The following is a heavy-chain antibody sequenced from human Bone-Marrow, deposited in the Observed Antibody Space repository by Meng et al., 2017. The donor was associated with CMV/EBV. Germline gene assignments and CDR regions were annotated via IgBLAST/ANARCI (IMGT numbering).Heavy chain of an antibody. CDR3: ASLRFLEWLLKVSYYGMDV. CDR2: IYYSGST. Sequence: LSCTVSGGSISSSSYYWGWIRQPPGKGLEWIGSIYYSGSTYYNPSLKSRVTISVDTSKNQFSLKLSSVTAADTAVYYCASLRFLEWLLKVSYYGMDVWGQGTTVTVSS. J-gene: IGHJ6*02. D-gene: IGHD3-3*01. V-gene: IGHV4-39*01. CDR1: GGSISSSSYY.